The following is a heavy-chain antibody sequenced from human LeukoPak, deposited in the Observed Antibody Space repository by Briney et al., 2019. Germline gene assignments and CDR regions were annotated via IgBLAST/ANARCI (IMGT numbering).Heavy chain of an antibody. CDR3: ARRDGYGAYDI. CDR1: GYSFTTYW. J-gene: IGHJ3*02. CDR2: IYPGDSDT. V-gene: IGHV5-51*01. D-gene: IGHD5-24*01. Sequence: GESLKISCKGSGYSFTTYWIGWVRQMPGKGLEWMGIIYPGDSDTRYSPSFEGQVTISADKSVSTAYPQWSSLKASDTAMYYCARRDGYGAYDIWGQGTMVTVSS.